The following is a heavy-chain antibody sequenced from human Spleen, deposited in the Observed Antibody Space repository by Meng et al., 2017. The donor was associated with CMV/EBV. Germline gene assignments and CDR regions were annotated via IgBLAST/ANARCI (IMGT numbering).Heavy chain of an antibody. V-gene: IGHV3-23*01. Sequence: GESLKISCAASGFTFSSYAMSWVRQAPGKGLEWVSAISGSGGSTYYADSVKGRFTISRDNSKNTLYLQMNSLRAEDTAVYYCARFLHCSSTSCRYYFDYWGQGTLVTVSS. CDR2: ISGSGGST. D-gene: IGHD2-2*01. CDR1: GFTFSSYA. CDR3: ARFLHCSSTSCRYYFDY. J-gene: IGHJ4*02.